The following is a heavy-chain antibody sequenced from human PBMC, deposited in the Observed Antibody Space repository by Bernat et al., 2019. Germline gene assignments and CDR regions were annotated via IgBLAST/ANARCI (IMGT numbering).Heavy chain of an antibody. CDR3: AKRDTTVGRGAFDC. D-gene: IGHD5-18*01. Sequence: EVQLLESGGGLVQPGDSLRLSCTTSGFTFGSYAMSWVRQAPGKGLEWVSAISSSGGDTYYTDYVKGRFTISRDNSKNTLYLRINSLRAEDMAVYYCAKRDTTVGRGAFDCWGQGTLVTVSS. J-gene: IGHJ4*02. V-gene: IGHV3-23*01. CDR1: GFTFGSYA. CDR2: ISSSGGDT.